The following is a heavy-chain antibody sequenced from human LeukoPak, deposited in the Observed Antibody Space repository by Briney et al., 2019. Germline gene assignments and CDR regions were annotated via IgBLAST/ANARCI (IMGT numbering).Heavy chain of an antibody. Sequence: GGSLRLSCAASGFTFSSYAMSWVRQAPGKGLKWVSAISGSGGITYYADSVKGRFTISRDNSKNTLYLQMNSLRAEDTAVYYCAKDVGDIVVRPRGSPRYFDYWGQGTWSPSPQ. CDR1: GFTFSSYA. J-gene: IGHJ4*02. CDR3: AKDVGDIVVRPRGSPRYFDY. V-gene: IGHV3-23*01. D-gene: IGHD2-2*01. CDR2: ISGSGGIT.